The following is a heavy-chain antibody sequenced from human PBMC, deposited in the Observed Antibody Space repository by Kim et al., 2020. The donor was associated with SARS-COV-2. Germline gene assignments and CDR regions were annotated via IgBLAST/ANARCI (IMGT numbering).Heavy chain of an antibody. D-gene: IGHD3-9*01. CDR1: GYTFTRYW. V-gene: IGHV5-51*01. J-gene: IGHJ6*02. CDR2: IYPGDFDR. Sequence: GESLKISCKGSGYTFTRYWIGWVRQMPGKGLEWMGIIYPGDFDRRYSPSFHGQVTISADKSITTAYLQWSSLKASDTAMYYCVTTNYDILSFSPYYRMDVWGQGASVTVSS. CDR3: VTTNYDILSFSPYYRMDV.